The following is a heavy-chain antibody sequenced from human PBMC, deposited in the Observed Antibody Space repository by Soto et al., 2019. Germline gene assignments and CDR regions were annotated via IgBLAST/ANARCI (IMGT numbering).Heavy chain of an antibody. V-gene: IGHV1-8*01. CDR1: GYTFTSYD. J-gene: IGHJ4*02. Sequence: QVQLVHSGAEVKKPGASVKVSCQASGYTFTSYDINWVRQATGQGLEWMGWMNPSSCNRGYAEKFHGRVTMTRNTYISNAYMVLCCVRSEAPAEYSCARSRYADSFDCWGQGTLVTVSS. D-gene: IGHD5-12*01. CDR2: MNPSSCNR. CDR3: ARSRYADSFDC.